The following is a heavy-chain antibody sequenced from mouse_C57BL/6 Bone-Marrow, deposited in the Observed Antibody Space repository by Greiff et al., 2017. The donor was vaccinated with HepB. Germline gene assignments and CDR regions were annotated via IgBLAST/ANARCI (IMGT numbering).Heavy chain of an antibody. Sequence: QVQLQQSGAELVRPGASVTLSCKASGYTFTSYGISWVKQRTGQGLEWIGEIYPRSGNTYYNEKFKGKATLTADKSSSTAYMELRSLTAEDSAVYVFARRHYDYDVGNYYAMDYWGQGTSVTVSS. CDR3: ARRHYDYDVGNYYAMDY. CDR2: IYPRSGNT. D-gene: IGHD2-4*01. V-gene: IGHV1-81*01. CDR1: GYTFTSYG. J-gene: IGHJ4*01.